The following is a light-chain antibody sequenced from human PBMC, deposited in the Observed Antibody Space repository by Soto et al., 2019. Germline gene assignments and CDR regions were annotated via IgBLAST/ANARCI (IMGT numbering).Light chain of an antibody. CDR3: QQFGTSPYT. CDR1: QTVSSTY. CDR2: GAS. Sequence: EIVLTQSPGTLSLSPGEGATLSCRASQTVSSTYLAWYQQKPGRAPSLLIHGASTRAAGIPDRFSASGSGTHFTLTINILEPEDFAVYFCQQFGTSPYTFGQGTTVEIK. V-gene: IGKV3-20*01. J-gene: IGKJ2*01.